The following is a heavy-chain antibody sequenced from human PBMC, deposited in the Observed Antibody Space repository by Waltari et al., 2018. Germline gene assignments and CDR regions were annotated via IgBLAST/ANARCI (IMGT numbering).Heavy chain of an antibody. CDR2: ISRRSSYI. D-gene: IGHD3-3*01. V-gene: IGHV3-21*01. J-gene: IGHJ4*02. Sequence: EVQLVESGGGLVKPGGSLRLSCAASGFTFSSYSMNWVRQAPGKVLEWVSSISRRSSYIYYAASVKGRVTISRDNAKNSLYLQMNSLRAEDTAVYYCARDAYDFWSGPHWGQGTLVTVSS. CDR3: ARDAYDFWSGPH. CDR1: GFTFSSYS.